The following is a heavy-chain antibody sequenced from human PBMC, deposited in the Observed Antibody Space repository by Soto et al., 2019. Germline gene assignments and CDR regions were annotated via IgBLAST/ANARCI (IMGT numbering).Heavy chain of an antibody. D-gene: IGHD6-13*01. CDR1: GFTFSSYG. CDR3: ARFSSSWYGKIDY. J-gene: IGHJ4*02. CDR2: IWYDGSKK. V-gene: IGHV3-33*01. Sequence: QVQLVESGGGVVQPGRSLRLYCAASGFTFSSYGMHWVRQAPGKGLEWVAVIWYDGSKKYYADSMKGRFTIAIDNSKNTLYLQMNSLRAEYTAVYYCARFSSSWYGKIDYWGQGTLVTVSS.